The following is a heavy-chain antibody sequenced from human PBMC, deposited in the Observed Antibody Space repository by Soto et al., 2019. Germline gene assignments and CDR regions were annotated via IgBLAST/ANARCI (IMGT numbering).Heavy chain of an antibody. CDR1: GGTFSSYA. J-gene: IGHJ4*02. CDR3: AGFDYGEAPGVY. D-gene: IGHD4-17*01. Sequence: QVQLVQSGAEVKKPGSSVKVSCTASGGTFSSYAISWVRQAPGQGLEWMGGIIPIFGTANYAQKVQGRVTITADESTGTAYVELSSLRSEDTAVYYWAGFDYGEAPGVYWGQGTLVTVSS. V-gene: IGHV1-69*01. CDR2: IIPIFGTA.